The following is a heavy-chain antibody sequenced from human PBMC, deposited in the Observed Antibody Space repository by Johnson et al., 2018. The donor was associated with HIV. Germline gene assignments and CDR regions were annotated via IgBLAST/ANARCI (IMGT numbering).Heavy chain of an antibody. CDR1: GFTFSNAW. Sequence: VQVVESGGGLVQPGGSLRLSCAVSGFTFSNAWMNWVRQAPGKGLEWVSGINWNGGSTGYADSVKGRFTISRDNAKNSLYLQMNSLRAEDTALYYCARVLCSGGSCYSDAFDIWGQGTMVTVSS. CDR2: INWNGGST. V-gene: IGHV3-20*04. CDR3: ARVLCSGGSCYSDAFDI. D-gene: IGHD2-15*01. J-gene: IGHJ3*02.